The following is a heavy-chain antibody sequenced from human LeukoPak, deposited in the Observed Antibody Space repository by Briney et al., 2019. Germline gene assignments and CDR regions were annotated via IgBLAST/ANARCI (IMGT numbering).Heavy chain of an antibody. Sequence: GGPLRLSCAASGFTFSSYAMSWVRQAPGKGLEWVSAISGSGGSTYYADSVKGRSTISRDNSKNTLYLQMNSLRAEDTAVYYCAKAPRVRVYFDYWGQGTLVTVSS. J-gene: IGHJ4*02. V-gene: IGHV3-23*01. CDR3: AKAPRVRVYFDY. D-gene: IGHD1-1*01. CDR1: GFTFSSYA. CDR2: ISGSGGST.